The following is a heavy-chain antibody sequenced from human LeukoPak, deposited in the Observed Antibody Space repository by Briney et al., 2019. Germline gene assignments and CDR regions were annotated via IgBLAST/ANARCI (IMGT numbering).Heavy chain of an antibody. V-gene: IGHV4-30-4*08. J-gene: IGHJ4*02. CDR1: SGSISSGDYY. Sequence: SETLSLTCTVSSGSISSGDYYWSWIRQPPGKGLEWIGYIYYSGSTYYNPSLKSRVTISVDTSKNQFSLKLSSVTAADTAVYYCARALHTPGWPYSGSPVRLFDYWGQGTLVTVSS. CDR2: IYYSGST. D-gene: IGHD1-26*01. CDR3: ARALHTPGWPYSGSPVRLFDY.